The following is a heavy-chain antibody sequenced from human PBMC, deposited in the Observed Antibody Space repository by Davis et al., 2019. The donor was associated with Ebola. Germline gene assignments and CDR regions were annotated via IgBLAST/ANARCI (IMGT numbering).Heavy chain of an antibody. V-gene: IGHV3-30*03. CDR2: ISYDGSNK. CDR3: ARVSVAFNWFDP. CDR1: GFTFSSYG. J-gene: IGHJ5*02. Sequence: PGGSLRLSCAASGFTFSSYGMHWVRQAPGKGLEWVAVISYDGSNKYYADSVKGRFTISRDNAKNSLYLQMNSLRDEDTAVYYCARVSVAFNWFDPWGQGTLVTVSS. D-gene: IGHD5-12*01.